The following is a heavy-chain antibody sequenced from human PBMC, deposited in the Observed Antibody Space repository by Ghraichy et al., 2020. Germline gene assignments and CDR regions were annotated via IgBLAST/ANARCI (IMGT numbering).Heavy chain of an antibody. D-gene: IGHD3-9*01. J-gene: IGHJ4*02. Sequence: SETLSLTCTVSGGSISSYYWSWIRQPPGKGLEWIGYIYYSGSTNYNPSLKSRVTISVDTSKNQFSLKLSSVTAADTAVYYCASSLLRYFDWFVNWGQGTLVTVSS. CDR1: GGSISSYY. V-gene: IGHV4-59*01. CDR3: ASSLLRYFDWFVN. CDR2: IYYSGST.